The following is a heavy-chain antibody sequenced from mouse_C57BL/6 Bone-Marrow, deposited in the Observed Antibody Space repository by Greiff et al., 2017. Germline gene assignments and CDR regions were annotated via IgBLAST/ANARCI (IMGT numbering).Heavy chain of an antibody. J-gene: IGHJ4*01. CDR1: GYTFTSYW. CDR3: ARQGDYDVLLAMDY. D-gene: IGHD2-4*01. V-gene: IGHV1-50*01. Sequence: VQLQQPGAELVKPGASVKLSCKASGYTFTSYWMQWVQQRPGQGLEWIGEIDPSDSYTNYNQKFKGKATLTVDTSSSTAYMQRSSLTAEDSAVYYCARQGDYDVLLAMDYWGQGTSVTVSS. CDR2: IDPSDSYT.